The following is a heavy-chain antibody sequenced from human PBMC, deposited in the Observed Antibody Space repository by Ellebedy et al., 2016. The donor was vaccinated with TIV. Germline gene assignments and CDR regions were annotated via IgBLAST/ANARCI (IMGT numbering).Heavy chain of an antibody. J-gene: IGHJ5*02. D-gene: IGHD3-22*01. CDR2: ISSSSSYT. V-gene: IGHV3-11*06. CDR1: GFTFSDYY. Sequence: LSLTCAASGFTFSDYYMSWIRQAPGKGLEWVSYISSSSSYTNYADSVKGRFTISRDNAKNSLYLQMNSLRAEDTAVYYCTRAHYDSSGYYYAGWFDPWGQGTLVTVSS. CDR3: TRAHYDSSGYYYAGWFDP.